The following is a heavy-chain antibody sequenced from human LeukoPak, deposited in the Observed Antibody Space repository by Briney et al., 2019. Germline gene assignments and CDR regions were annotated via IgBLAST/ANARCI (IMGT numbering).Heavy chain of an antibody. CDR1: GFTFSSYG. D-gene: IGHD3-3*01. Sequence: PGGSLRLSCAASGFTFSSYGMHWVRQAPGKGLEWVAFIRYDGSNKYYADSVKGRFTISRDNSKNTLYLQMNSLRAEDTAVYYCAKGDYDFWSGPGDYWGQGTLVTVSS. V-gene: IGHV3-30*02. J-gene: IGHJ4*02. CDR2: IRYDGSNK. CDR3: AKGDYDFWSGPGDY.